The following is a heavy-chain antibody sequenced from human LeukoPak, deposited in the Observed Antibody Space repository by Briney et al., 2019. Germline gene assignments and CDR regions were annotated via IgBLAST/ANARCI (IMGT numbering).Heavy chain of an antibody. CDR2: IIPILGIA. J-gene: IGHJ5*02. V-gene: IGHV1-69*04. CDR3: AGGGGGGPSP. D-gene: IGHD3-16*01. CDR1: GGTFSSYA. Sequence: SVKVSCKASGGTFSSYAISWVRQAPGQGLEWMGRIIPILGIANYAQKFQGRVTITADKSTSTAYMELSSLRSEDTAVYYFAGGGGGGPSPWGQGTLVTVSS.